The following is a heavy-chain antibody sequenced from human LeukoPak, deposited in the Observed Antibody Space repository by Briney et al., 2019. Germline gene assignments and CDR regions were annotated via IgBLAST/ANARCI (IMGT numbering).Heavy chain of an antibody. CDR3: ARGGILTGYYTSDY. CDR1: GFTFSSYA. D-gene: IGHD3-9*01. J-gene: IGHJ4*02. Sequence: PGGSLRLSCAASGFTFSSYAMSWVRQAPGKGLEWVSAISGSGGSTYYADSVKGRFTISRDNSKNTLYLQMNSLRAEDTAVYYCARGGILTGYYTSDYWGQGTLVPVSS. V-gene: IGHV3-23*01. CDR2: ISGSGGST.